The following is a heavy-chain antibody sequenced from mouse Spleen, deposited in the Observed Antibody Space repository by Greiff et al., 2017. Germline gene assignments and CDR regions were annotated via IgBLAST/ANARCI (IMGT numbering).Heavy chain of an antibody. V-gene: IGHV5-16*01. CDR1: GFTFSDYY. J-gene: IGHJ1*03. CDR3: AREQLDWYFDV. Sequence: DVKLVESEGGLVQPGSSMKLSCTASGFTFSDYYMAWVRQVPEKGLEWVANINYDGSSTYYLDSLKSRFIISRDNAKNILYLQMSSLKSEDTATYYCAREQLDWYFDVWGTGTTVTVSS. D-gene: IGHD4-1*02. CDR2: INYDGSST.